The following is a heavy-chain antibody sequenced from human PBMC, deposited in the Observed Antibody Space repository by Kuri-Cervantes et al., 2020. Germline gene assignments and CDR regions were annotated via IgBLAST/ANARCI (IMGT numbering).Heavy chain of an antibody. J-gene: IGHJ4*02. CDR1: GFTFSHYG. V-gene: IGHV3-30*02. Sequence: GESLKISCAASGFTFSHYGMHWVRQAPGKGLEWVAFVRFSGSNQNYADSVKGRFTISRDNSKSTLYLQLNSLRVEDTAVYHCAKVSAPAHNINWPLDYWGQGTLVTVSS. CDR3: AKVSAPAHNINWPLDY. CDR2: VRFSGSNQ. D-gene: IGHD1-1*01.